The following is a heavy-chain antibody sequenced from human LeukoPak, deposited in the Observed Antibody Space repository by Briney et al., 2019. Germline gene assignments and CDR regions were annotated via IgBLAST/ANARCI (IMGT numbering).Heavy chain of an antibody. CDR3: ATSNYYDSSGYRKFDY. Sequence: ASVKVSCKVSGYTLTELSMHWVRQAPGKGLEWMGGFDPEGGETIYAQKFQGRVTMTEDTSTDTAYMELSSLRSEDTAVYYCATSNYYDSSGYRKFDYWGQGTLVTVSS. V-gene: IGHV1-24*01. J-gene: IGHJ4*02. CDR1: GYTLTELS. CDR2: FDPEGGET. D-gene: IGHD3-22*01.